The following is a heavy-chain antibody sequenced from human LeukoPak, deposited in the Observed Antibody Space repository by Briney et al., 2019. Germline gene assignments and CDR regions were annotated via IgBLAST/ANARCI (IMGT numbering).Heavy chain of an antibody. V-gene: IGHV3-66*01. Sequence: GGSLRLSCAASGFTFSNAWMSWVRQAPGKGPEWVSVIYSGGGTAYADSVKGRFTFSRDNSKNTLYLQMNSLRAEDTALYYCARRYSGSLNAFDIWGQGTMVTVSS. D-gene: IGHD1-26*01. CDR2: IYSGGGT. CDR3: ARRYSGSLNAFDI. CDR1: GFTFSNAW. J-gene: IGHJ3*02.